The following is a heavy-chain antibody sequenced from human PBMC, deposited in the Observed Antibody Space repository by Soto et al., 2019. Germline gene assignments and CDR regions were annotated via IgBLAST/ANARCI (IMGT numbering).Heavy chain of an antibody. Sequence: SETLSLTCAVYGGSFSGYYWSWIRQPPGKGLEWIGEINHSGSTNYNPSLKSRATISVDTSKNQFSLKLSSVTAADTAVYYCARVGVVVPAPPDYWGQGTLVTVSS. D-gene: IGHD2-2*01. CDR1: GGSFSGYY. CDR3: ARVGVVVPAPPDY. J-gene: IGHJ4*02. V-gene: IGHV4-34*01. CDR2: INHSGST.